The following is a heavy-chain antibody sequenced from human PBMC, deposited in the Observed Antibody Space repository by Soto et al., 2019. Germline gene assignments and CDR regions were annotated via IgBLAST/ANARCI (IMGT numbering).Heavy chain of an antibody. D-gene: IGHD3-22*01. CDR1: GFTFSNYA. Sequence: GGSLRLSCSASGFTFSNYAMSWVRQSPGKGLEWVSGVSSTGTSPYYAGSVQGRFTISRDTSKNMFYLQMKSLRAEDTAIYYCAKARPSGGYYYVEAFDVWGQGTMVTVSS. V-gene: IGHV3-23*01. CDR2: VSSTGTSP. J-gene: IGHJ3*01. CDR3: AKARPSGGYYYVEAFDV.